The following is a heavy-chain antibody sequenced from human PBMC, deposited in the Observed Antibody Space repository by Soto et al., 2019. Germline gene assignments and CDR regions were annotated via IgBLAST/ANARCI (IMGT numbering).Heavy chain of an antibody. Sequence: GASVKVSCKVSGYTLTDLSMQWVRQAPGKRLERKGGFDPEDGEKIYAQKFRGRVTMTEDTATDTAYMELSSLRSEDTAVYYCATHRSGRFLEWLPEGSLGYWGQGTLVTVSS. J-gene: IGHJ4*02. D-gene: IGHD3-3*01. CDR2: FDPEDGEK. CDR3: ATHRSGRFLEWLPEGSLGY. CDR1: GYTLTDLS. V-gene: IGHV1-24*01.